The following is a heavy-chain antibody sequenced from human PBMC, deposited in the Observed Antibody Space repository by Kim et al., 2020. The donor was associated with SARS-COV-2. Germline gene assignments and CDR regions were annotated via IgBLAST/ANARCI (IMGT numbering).Heavy chain of an antibody. CDR2: IYYSGST. J-gene: IGHJ4*02. CDR3: ARQGKTYYYDSSGNFDY. D-gene: IGHD3-22*01. CDR1: GGSISSSSYY. V-gene: IGHV4-39*01. Sequence: SETLSLTCTVSGGSISSSSYYWGWIRQPPGKGLEWIGSIYYSGSTYYNPPLKSRVTISVDTSKNQFSLKLSSVTAADTAVYYCARQGKTYYYDSSGNFDYWGQGTLVTVSS.